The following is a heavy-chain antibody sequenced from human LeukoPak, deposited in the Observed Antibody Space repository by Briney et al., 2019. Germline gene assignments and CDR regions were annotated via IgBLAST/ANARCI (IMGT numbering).Heavy chain of an antibody. Sequence: PSQTLSLTCTVSGGSISSGSYYWSWIRQPAGKGLEWIGRIYTSGSTNYNPSLKSRVTISVDTSKNQFSLKLSSVTAADTAVYYCAREPPQLELPDYWGQGTLVTVSS. CDR3: AREPPQLELPDY. J-gene: IGHJ4*02. CDR1: GGSISSGSYY. CDR2: IYTSGST. D-gene: IGHD1-1*01. V-gene: IGHV4-61*02.